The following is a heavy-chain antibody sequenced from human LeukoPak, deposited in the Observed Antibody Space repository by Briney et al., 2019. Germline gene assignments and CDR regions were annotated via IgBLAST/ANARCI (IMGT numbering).Heavy chain of an antibody. CDR2: INHSGGT. D-gene: IGHD2-2*01. CDR3: ARDGIVVVPAAQGYYFDY. V-gene: IGHV4-34*01. Sequence: PSETLSLTCAVYGGSFSGYYWSWIRQPPGKGLEWIGEINHSGGTNYNPSLKSRVTISVDTSKNQFSLKLSSVTAADTAVYYCARDGIVVVPAAQGYYFDYWGQGTLVTVSS. CDR1: GGSFSGYY. J-gene: IGHJ4*02.